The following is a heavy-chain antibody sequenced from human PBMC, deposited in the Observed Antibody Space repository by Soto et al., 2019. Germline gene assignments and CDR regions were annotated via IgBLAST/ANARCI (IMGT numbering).Heavy chain of an antibody. V-gene: IGHV1-24*01. CDR2: FDPEDGET. CDR1: GYTLTEFS. J-gene: IGHJ5*02. D-gene: IGHD3-3*01. CDR3: ATVVGRYDFWSGLINRFDP. Sequence: GASVKVSCKVSGYTLTEFSMHWVRQAPGKGLEWMGGFDPEDGETIYAQKFQGRVTMTEDTSTDTAYMELSSLRSEDTAVYYCATVVGRYDFWSGLINRFDPWGQGTLVTVSS.